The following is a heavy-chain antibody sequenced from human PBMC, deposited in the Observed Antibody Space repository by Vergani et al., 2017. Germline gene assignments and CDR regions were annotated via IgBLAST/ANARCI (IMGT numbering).Heavy chain of an antibody. CDR2: INHSGST. J-gene: IGHJ4*02. Sequence: QVQLQQWGAGLLKPSETLSLTCAVYGGSFSGYSWSGIREPPGKGLEWSGEINHSGSTNYNPSLKSRVTISADKSSSTAYLQWSILKASDTAMYYCARGIDWKYDLYWWGERMLVTVSS. CDR1: GGSFSGYS. V-gene: IGHV4-34*01. CDR3: ARGIDWKYDLYW. D-gene: IGHD2-8*02.